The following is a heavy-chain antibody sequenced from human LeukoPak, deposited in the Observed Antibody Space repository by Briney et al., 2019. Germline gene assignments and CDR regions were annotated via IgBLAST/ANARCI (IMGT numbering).Heavy chain of an antibody. V-gene: IGHV3-43*01. CDR1: GFTFDDYT. CDR2: INWGGDTT. D-gene: IGHD1-26*01. Sequence: GGSLRLSCAASGFTFDDYTMHRVRQAPGKGLEWVSLINWGGDTTYYADSVKGRFTISRDNSRNSLFLQMNSLRSEDTAFYYCAKGNSGEYYDTYFDSWGQGTLVTVSS. J-gene: IGHJ4*02. CDR3: AKGNSGEYYDTYFDS.